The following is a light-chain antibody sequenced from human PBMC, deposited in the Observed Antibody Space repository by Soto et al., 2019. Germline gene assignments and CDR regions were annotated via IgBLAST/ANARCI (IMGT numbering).Light chain of an antibody. Sequence: EIVLTQSPCTLSLSPGERATLSCRASQSISSNFLAWYQQKPGQAPRLLIYGASSRATGIPDRFSGSGSGTDFTLTISRLEPEDFAVYSCQQYGSSPLTFGGGTKVEIK. CDR2: GAS. CDR1: QSISSNF. CDR3: QQYGSSPLT. V-gene: IGKV3-20*01. J-gene: IGKJ4*01.